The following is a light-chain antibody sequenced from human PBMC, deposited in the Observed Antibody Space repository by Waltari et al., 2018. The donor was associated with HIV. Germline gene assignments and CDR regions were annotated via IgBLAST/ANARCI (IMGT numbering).Light chain of an antibody. Sequence: DIVMAQSPDSLAVSLVERATITCKSSQSIFYPSNNHNYFAWYQQKPGQPPKLLIYCASSRESGVPDRFSGSGSGTEFTLTITSLQAEDVAVYYCQQYYITPWTFGQGTKVEIK. CDR2: CAS. CDR3: QQYYITPWT. V-gene: IGKV4-1*01. J-gene: IGKJ1*01. CDR1: QSIFYPSNNHNY.